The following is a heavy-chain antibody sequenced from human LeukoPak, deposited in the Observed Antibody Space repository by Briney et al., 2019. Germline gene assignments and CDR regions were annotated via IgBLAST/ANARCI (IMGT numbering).Heavy chain of an antibody. D-gene: IGHD3-3*01. CDR3: ARVISDDLSYFDY. Sequence: AASVKVSCKASGYTFTSYDINWVRQATGQGLEWMGWMNPNSGNTGYAQKFQGRVTMTRNTSISTAYMELSSLRSEDTAVYYCARVISDDLSYFDYWGQGTLVTVSS. J-gene: IGHJ4*02. CDR1: GYTFTSYD. V-gene: IGHV1-8*01. CDR2: MNPNSGNT.